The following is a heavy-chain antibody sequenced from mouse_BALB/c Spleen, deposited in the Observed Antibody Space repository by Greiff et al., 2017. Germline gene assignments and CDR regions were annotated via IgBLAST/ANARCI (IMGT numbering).Heavy chain of an antibody. D-gene: IGHD2-3*01. CDR3: ARRIYDGYLFDY. V-gene: IGHV5-6-2*01. CDR2: INSNGGST. CDR1: GFTFSSYY. J-gene: IGHJ2*01. Sequence: EVMLVESGGGLVKLGGSLKLSCAASGFTFSSYYMSWVRQTPEKRLELVAAINSNGGSTYYPDTVKGRFTISRDNAKNTLYLQMSSLKSEDTALYYCARRIYDGYLFDYWGQGTTLTVSS.